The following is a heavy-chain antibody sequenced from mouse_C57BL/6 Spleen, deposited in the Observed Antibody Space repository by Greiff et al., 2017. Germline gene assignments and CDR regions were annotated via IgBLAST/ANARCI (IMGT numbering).Heavy chain of an antibody. CDR2: ISYDGSN. D-gene: IGHD1-1*01. CDR1: GYSITSGYY. Sequence: DVQLQESGPGLVKPSQSLSLTCSVTGYSITSGYYWNWLRQFPGNKLEWMGYISYDGSNNYNPSLKNRITITRDTSKNQFFLKLNSVTTEDTATYYCARDGSSYNWYFDVWGTGTTVTVSS. CDR3: ARDGSSYNWYFDV. J-gene: IGHJ1*03. V-gene: IGHV3-6*01.